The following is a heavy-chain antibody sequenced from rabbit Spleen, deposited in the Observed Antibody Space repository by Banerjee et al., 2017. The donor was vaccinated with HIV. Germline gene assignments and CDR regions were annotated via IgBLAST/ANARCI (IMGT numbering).Heavy chain of an antibody. J-gene: IGHJ6*01. V-gene: IGHV1S45*01. CDR1: GFSFSSSDY. Sequence: QLEESGGGLVQPGGSLKLSCKASGFSFSSSDYICWVRQAPGKGLEWISCIAGSSSGFTYSATWAKGRFTISKTSSTTVTLQMTSLTAADTATYFCARDLAGVIGWNFGWWGQGTLVTVS. CDR3: ARDLAGVIGWNFGW. CDR2: IAGSSSGFT. D-gene: IGHD4-1*01.